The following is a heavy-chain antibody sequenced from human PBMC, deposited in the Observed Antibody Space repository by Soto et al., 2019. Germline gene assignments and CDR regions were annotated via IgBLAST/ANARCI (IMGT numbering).Heavy chain of an antibody. Sequence: EVQVVECGGGLVQPGGSLRLSCAASGFSFSRYWMHWVRQAPGKGLVWVSRISSDGTSTNYADSVKGRFTISRDNAKNTLKLQMNSLTAEDTAVYYCARAYDSATNGMDVWGQGTTVTVSS. V-gene: IGHV3-74*01. CDR3: ARAYDSATNGMDV. D-gene: IGHD3-22*01. CDR1: GFSFSRYW. CDR2: ISSDGTST. J-gene: IGHJ6*02.